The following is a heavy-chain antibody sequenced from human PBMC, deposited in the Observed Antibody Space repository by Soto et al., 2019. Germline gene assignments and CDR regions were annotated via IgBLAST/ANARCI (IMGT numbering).Heavy chain of an antibody. CDR2: ISYTESNT. J-gene: IGHJ4*02. CDR1: GFTFRTYD. D-gene: IGHD6-19*01. Sequence: PGGSLRLSCEVSGFTFRTYDMRWVRQAPGKGLEWVAVISYTESNTYYADSVKGRFTVSRDNSKSTLFLQMNSLRAEDTAVYYCGRDPGWLVQFDLWGQGTLVTVSS. V-gene: IGHV3-30*04. CDR3: GRDPGWLVQFDL.